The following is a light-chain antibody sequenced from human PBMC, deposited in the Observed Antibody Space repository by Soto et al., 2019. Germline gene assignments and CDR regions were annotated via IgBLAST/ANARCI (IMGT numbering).Light chain of an antibody. J-gene: IGKJ4*02. CDR3: QQYSSSPLT. V-gene: IGKV2-30*01. CDR2: EAS. CDR1: QSLMFSVGNSY. Sequence: SPSPLSLPVTLGQPASIPCSSSQSLMFSVGNSYLAWFQQRPGQPPRRLIYEASSRDSGVPDRFSGSGSGTDFTLTISRLEPEDVAVYYCQQYSSSPLTFGGGTKVDIK.